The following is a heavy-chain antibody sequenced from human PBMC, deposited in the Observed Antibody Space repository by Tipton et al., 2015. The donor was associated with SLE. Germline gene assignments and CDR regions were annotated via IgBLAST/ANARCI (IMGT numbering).Heavy chain of an antibody. Sequence: LRLSCAASGFTFSSYAMSWVRQAPGKGLEWIGYIYTSGTTNYNPSLKSRVTISVDTSKNQFSLRLSSVTAADTAVYYCARGGIVGATGYWGQGTLVTVSS. CDR1: GFTFSSYA. D-gene: IGHD1-26*01. V-gene: IGHV4-4*09. CDR2: IYTSGTT. J-gene: IGHJ4*02. CDR3: ARGGIVGATGY.